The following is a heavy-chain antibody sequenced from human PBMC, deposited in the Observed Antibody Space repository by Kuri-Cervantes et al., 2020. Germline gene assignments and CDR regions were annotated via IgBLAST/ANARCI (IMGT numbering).Heavy chain of an antibody. CDR3: AKFAGNGDYISGGAFDI. Sequence: GESLKSSCAASGFTFSSYAMSWVRQAPGKGLEWVSAISGSGGSTYYADSVKGRFTISRDNSKNTLYLQMNSLRAEDTALYYCAKFAGNGDYISGGAFDIWGQGTMVTVSS. CDR2: ISGSGGST. CDR1: GFTFSSYA. V-gene: IGHV3-23*01. J-gene: IGHJ3*02. D-gene: IGHD4-17*01.